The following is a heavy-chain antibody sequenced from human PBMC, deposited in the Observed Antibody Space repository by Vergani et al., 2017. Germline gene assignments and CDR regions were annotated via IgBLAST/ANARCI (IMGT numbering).Heavy chain of an antibody. J-gene: IGHJ4*02. V-gene: IGHV4-30-4*08. CDR2: IYYSGST. Sequence: QVQLQESGPGLVKPSQTLSLTCTVSGGSISSGDYYWSWIRQPPGKGLEWIGYIYYSGSTYYNPSLKSRVTISVDTSKNQFSLKLSSVTAADTAVYYCARPLRTYYYDSSGYPLFVWGQGTLVTVSS. D-gene: IGHD3-22*01. CDR3: ARPLRTYYYDSSGYPLFV. CDR1: GGSISSGDYY.